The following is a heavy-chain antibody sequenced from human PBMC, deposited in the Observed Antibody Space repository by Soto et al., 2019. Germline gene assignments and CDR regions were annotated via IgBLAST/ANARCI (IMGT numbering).Heavy chain of an antibody. CDR2: IVVDSGNT. V-gene: IGHV1-58*01. Sequence: ASVKVSCKASGFTFTSSAVQWVRQARGQRLEWIGWIVVDSGNTNYAQKFQERVTITRDMSTSTAYMELSSLRSEDTAVYYCAAPGSGYYHFDYWGQGTLVTVSS. J-gene: IGHJ4*02. D-gene: IGHD3-22*01. CDR3: AAPGSGYYHFDY. CDR1: GFTFTSSA.